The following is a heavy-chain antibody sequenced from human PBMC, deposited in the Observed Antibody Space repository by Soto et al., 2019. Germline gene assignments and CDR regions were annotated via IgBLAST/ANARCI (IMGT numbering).Heavy chain of an antibody. CDR3: AGRASRYYYDSSGYFDY. V-gene: IGHV4-59*01. CDR1: GGSISSFY. D-gene: IGHD3-22*01. CDR2: IYYSGST. J-gene: IGHJ4*02. Sequence: PSETLSLTCTVSGGSISSFYWSWIRQPPGKGLEWIGYIYYSGSTNYNPSLKSRVTISVDTSKNQFSLKLSSVTAADTAVYYCAGRASRYYYDSSGYFDYWGQGTLVTISS.